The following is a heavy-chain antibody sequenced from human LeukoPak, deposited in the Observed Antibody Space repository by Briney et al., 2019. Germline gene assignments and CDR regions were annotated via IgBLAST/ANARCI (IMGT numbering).Heavy chain of an antibody. CDR1: GFTFSSYW. Sequence: SGGSLRLSCAASGFTFSSYWIHWVRQVPGMGLVWVSRIKDGGTTTDYADSVKGRFTISRDDAKNTLYLQMNSLRAEDTAVYYCTTIRPGYWGRGTLVTVSS. J-gene: IGHJ4*02. D-gene: IGHD5-24*01. V-gene: IGHV3-74*01. CDR2: IKDGGTTT. CDR3: TTIRPGY.